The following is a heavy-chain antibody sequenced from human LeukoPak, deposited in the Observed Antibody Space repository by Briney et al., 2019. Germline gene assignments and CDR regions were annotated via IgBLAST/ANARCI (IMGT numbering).Heavy chain of an antibody. CDR2: MNPNSGNT. CDR1: GYTFTSYD. V-gene: IGHV1-8*01. Sequence: ASVKVSCKASGYTFTSYDINWVRQATGQGLEWMGWMNPNSGNTGYAQKFQGRVTMTRNTSISTAYMELSSLRSEDTAVYYCARVLRTTGTTLGYWGQGTLVTVSS. J-gene: IGHJ4*02. CDR3: ARVLRTTGTTLGY. D-gene: IGHD1-1*01.